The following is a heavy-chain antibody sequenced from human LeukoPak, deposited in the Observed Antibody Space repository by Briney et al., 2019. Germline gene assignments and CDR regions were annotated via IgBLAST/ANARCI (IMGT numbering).Heavy chain of an antibody. Sequence: SETPSLTCTVSGGSISNYWWSWIRQPPGKGLEWIGYVFDSGGTNYNPSLKSRVTISVDTSKKQFSLRLSSVTAADTAVYYCARGYSSSWNYFDYWGLGTLVTVSS. CDR3: ARGYSSSWNYFDY. J-gene: IGHJ4*02. D-gene: IGHD6-13*01. CDR1: GGSISNYW. CDR2: VFDSGGT. V-gene: IGHV4-59*01.